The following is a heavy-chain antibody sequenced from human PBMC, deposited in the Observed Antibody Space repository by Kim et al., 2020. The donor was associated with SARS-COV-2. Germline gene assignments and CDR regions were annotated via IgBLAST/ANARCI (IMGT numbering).Heavy chain of an antibody. CDR1: GFTFSSYW. Sequence: GGSLRLSCAASGFTFSSYWMSWVRQAPGKGLEWVANIKQDGSEKYYVDSVKGRFTISRDNAKNSLYLQMNSLRAEDTAVYYCAREGTGYYNDYYYYYGMDVWGQGPTVTVSS. CDR3: AREGTGYYNDYYYYYGMDV. J-gene: IGHJ6*02. D-gene: IGHD3-9*01. V-gene: IGHV3-7*03. CDR2: IKQDGSEK.